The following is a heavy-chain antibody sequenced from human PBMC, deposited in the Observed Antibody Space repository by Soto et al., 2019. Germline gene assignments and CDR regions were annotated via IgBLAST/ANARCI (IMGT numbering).Heavy chain of an antibody. J-gene: IGHJ3*02. Sequence: ASVKVSCKASGYTFTGYYMHWVRQAPGQGLEWMGWINPNSGGTNYAQKFQGRVTMTRDTSISTAYMELSRLRFDDTAVYYCARVRRSSVFGVVIRRHDAFDIWGQGTMVTVSS. CDR1: GYTFTGYY. V-gene: IGHV1-2*02. CDR2: INPNSGGT. CDR3: ARVRRSSVFGVVIRRHDAFDI. D-gene: IGHD3-3*01.